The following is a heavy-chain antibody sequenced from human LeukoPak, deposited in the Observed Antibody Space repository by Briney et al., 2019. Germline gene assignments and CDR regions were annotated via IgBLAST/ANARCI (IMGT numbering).Heavy chain of an antibody. J-gene: IGHJ3*02. CDR1: GGTFSSYA. CDR2: IIPIFGTA. D-gene: IGHD1-14*01. V-gene: IGHV1-69*05. CDR3: ATDYPLRRNRRAFDI. Sequence: ASVKVSCKASGGTFSSYAISWVRQAPGQGLEWMGGIIPIFGTANYAQKFQGRVTITTDESTSTAYMELSSLRSEDTAVYYCATDYPLRRNRRAFDIWGQGTMVTVSS.